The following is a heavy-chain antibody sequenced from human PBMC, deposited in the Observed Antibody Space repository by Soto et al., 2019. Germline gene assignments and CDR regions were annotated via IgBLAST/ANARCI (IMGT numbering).Heavy chain of an antibody. D-gene: IGHD6-19*01. CDR1: GFTFSTYA. CDR2: IVGSGAGT. Sequence: GGTLRLSCVVSGFTFSTYAMSWVRQAPGKGLEWDSAIVGSGAGTYYADSVKGRSSISRDNSKNTLYRQMNSFSAEDTAGSYCATISGPGRTVSGAGGFDCWGQGTRFTVSS. V-gene: IGHV3-23*01. J-gene: IGHJ4*02. CDR3: ATISGPGRTVSGAGGFDC.